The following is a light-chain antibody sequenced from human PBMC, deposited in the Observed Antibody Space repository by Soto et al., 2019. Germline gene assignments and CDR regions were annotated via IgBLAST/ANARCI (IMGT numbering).Light chain of an antibody. CDR3: GSYTTSSSYV. CDR1: SSDIDAYNY. V-gene: IGLV2-14*01. J-gene: IGLJ1*01. CDR2: DVS. Sequence: QSVLTQPASVSGSPGQSITISCTGTSSDIDAYNYVSWYQQHPGKAPKLMIYDVSNRPSGISNLFSGSKSGNTASLTISGLQAEDEADYYCGSYTTSSSYVFGTGTKVTVL.